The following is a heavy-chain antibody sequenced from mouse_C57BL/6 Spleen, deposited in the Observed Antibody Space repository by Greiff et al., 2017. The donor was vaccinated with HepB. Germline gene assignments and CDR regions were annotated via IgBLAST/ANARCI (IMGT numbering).Heavy chain of an antibody. J-gene: IGHJ3*01. V-gene: IGHV1-69*01. CDR1: GYTFTSYW. CDR3: ARRSDYDVFAY. D-gene: IGHD2-4*01. Sequence: QVQLQQSGAELVMPGASVKLSCKASGYTFTSYWMHWVKQRPGQGLEWIGEIDPSDSYTNYNQKFKGKSTLTVDKSSSTAYMQLSSLTSEDSAVYYCARRSDYDVFAYWGQGTLVTVSA. CDR2: IDPSDSYT.